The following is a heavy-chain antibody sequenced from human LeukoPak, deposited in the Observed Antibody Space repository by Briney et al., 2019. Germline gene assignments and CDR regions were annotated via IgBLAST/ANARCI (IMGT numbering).Heavy chain of an antibody. V-gene: IGHV4-34*01. D-gene: IGHD6-13*01. Sequence: SETLSLTCAVYGGSFTKHQWSWIRQPPGKGLEWIGAINDGGSTNYNPSLKSRVTISVDTSKNQFSLKLSSVTAADTAVYYCARGRITAAGYYYYYGMDVWGQGTTVTVSS. J-gene: IGHJ6*02. CDR3: ARGRITAAGYYYYYGMDV. CDR2: INDGGST. CDR1: GGSFTKHQ.